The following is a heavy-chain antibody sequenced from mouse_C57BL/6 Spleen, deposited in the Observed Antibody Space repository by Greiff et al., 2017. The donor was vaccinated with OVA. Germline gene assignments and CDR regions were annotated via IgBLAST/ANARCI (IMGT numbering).Heavy chain of an antibody. D-gene: IGHD1-1*01. J-gene: IGHJ4*01. Sequence: DVKLQESGTVLARPGASVKMSCKTSGYTFTSYWMHWVKQRPGQGLEWIGAIYPGNSDTSYNQKFKGKAKLTAVTSASTAYMELSSLTNEDSAVYYCTRHRTTVVATGAMDYWGQGTSVTVSS. CDR1: GYTFTSYW. CDR3: TRHRTTVVATGAMDY. V-gene: IGHV1-5*01. CDR2: IYPGNSDT.